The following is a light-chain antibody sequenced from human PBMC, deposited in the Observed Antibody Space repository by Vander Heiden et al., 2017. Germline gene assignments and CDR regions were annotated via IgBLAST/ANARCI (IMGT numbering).Light chain of an antibody. J-gene: IGKJ2*01. CDR1: QSVSSY. Sequence: EIVLTQSPATLSLSPGERATLSCRASQSVSSYLAWYQQKPGQAPRLLIYDASNRATGSPARCSGSGSGTDFTRTISSLEPEDFAVYYCQQRSNWKNTFGQGTKLEIK. V-gene: IGKV3-11*01. CDR3: QQRSNWKNT. CDR2: DAS.